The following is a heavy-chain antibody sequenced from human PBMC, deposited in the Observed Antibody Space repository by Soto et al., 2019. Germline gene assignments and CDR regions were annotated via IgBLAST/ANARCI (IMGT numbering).Heavy chain of an antibody. D-gene: IGHD1-26*01. J-gene: IGHJ4*02. CDR3: ATVLGGYSGSRGPFDL. CDR1: GGSFSIYG. V-gene: IGHV1-69*13. CDR2: SIPIFETT. Sequence: SVKVSCKAAGGSFSIYGISWLRQAPGQGLEWMGGSIPIFETTNYAPNFQGRVTITADESTGTSSMELSGLKSADTAVYFCATVLGGYSGSRGPFDLWGQGTLVTVSS.